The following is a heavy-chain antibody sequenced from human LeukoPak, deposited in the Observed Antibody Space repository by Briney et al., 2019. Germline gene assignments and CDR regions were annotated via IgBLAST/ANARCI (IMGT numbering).Heavy chain of an antibody. Sequence: GGSLRLSCAASGFTFSSYGMHWVRQAPGKGLEWVAFIRYDGSNKYYADSVKGRFTISRDNSKNTLYLQMNSLRAEDTAVYYCAKNLVTMVRGVSSYYYYYYMDVWGKGTTVTVSS. V-gene: IGHV3-30*02. CDR3: AKNLVTMVRGVSSYYYYYYMDV. CDR1: GFTFSSYG. D-gene: IGHD3-10*01. J-gene: IGHJ6*03. CDR2: IRYDGSNK.